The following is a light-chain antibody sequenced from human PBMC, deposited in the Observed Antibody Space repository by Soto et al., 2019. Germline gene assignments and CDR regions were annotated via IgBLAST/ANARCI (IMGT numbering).Light chain of an antibody. V-gene: IGLV2-23*01. Sequence: QSALTQPASVSGSPGQAITISCTGTSSDVGKYNLVSWYQQHPGKAPKVMILQGYKRPSGVSNRFSGYKFGNTASLTISGLQSEDESEYYCCAYAATYTYVFGTGTNLTVL. CDR2: QGY. CDR3: CAYAATYTYV. J-gene: IGLJ1*01. CDR1: SSDVGKYNL.